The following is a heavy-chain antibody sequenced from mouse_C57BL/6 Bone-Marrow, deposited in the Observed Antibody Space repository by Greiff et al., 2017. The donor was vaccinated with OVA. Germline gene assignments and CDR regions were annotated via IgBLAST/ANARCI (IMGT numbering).Heavy chain of an antibody. CDR1: GYTFTDYH. D-gene: IGHD2-4*01. V-gene: IGHV1-26*01. J-gene: IGHJ3*01. CDR3: ARYDYFTWFAY. CDR2: IYPNNGGT. Sequence: EVQLQHSGPELVKPGASVKISCKASGYTFTDYHMNWVQQSHGKSLEWIGDIYPNNGGTSYNQKFQGKATLAVDKSSSTAYMGLRSLTSEDSAVYYCARYDYFTWFAYWGQGTLVTVSA.